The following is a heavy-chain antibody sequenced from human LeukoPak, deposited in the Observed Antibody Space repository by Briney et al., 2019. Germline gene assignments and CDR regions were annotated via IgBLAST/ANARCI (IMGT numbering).Heavy chain of an antibody. J-gene: IGHJ4*02. CDR2: IYYSGST. CDR3: ARARWGYGYLVY. Sequence: SETLSLTCTVSGGSISSSSYYWGWIRQPPGKGLEWTGSIYYSGSTYYNPSLKSRVTISVDTSKNQFSLKLSSVTAADTAVYYCARARWGYGYLVYWGQGTLVTVSS. V-gene: IGHV4-39*07. D-gene: IGHD5-18*01. CDR1: GGSISSSSYY.